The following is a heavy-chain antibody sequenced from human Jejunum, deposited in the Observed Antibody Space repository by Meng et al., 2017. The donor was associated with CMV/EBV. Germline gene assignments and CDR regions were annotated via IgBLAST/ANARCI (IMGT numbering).Heavy chain of an antibody. D-gene: IGHD3-10*01. CDR1: SSGSYY. CDR2: VFYSGSS. CDR3: ARGAVNMVRGVSYYFDY. V-gene: IGHV4-61*01. J-gene: IGHJ4*02. Sequence: SSGSYYGNWIRRSPGKGLEWIAHVFYSGSSDYNPSLKSRVTISVDTSKNQFFLQLDSVTAADTAVYFCARGAVNMVRGVSYYFDYWGQGALVTVSS.